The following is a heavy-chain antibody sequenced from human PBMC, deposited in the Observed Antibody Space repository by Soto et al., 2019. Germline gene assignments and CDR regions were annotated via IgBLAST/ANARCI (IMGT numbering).Heavy chain of an antibody. V-gene: IGHV1-18*01. D-gene: IGHD3-22*01. CDR2: ISTYNGNT. CDR3: ARALTYYYNNSENYYLDQ. J-gene: IGHJ4*02. CDR1: GYTFTTYG. Sequence: QVQLVQSGAEVKKPGASMKVSCKASGYTFTTYGMSWVRQAPGQGLDWMGWISTYNGNTKYAESVQGRVSLTTDTTTITAYKELKSLTSEETAVYYCARALTYYYNNSENYYLDQWGQGTLVTVSS.